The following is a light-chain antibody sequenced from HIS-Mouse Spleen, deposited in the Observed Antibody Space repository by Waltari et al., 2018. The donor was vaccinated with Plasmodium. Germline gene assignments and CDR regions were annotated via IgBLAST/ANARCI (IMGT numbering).Light chain of an antibody. V-gene: IGKV3-20*01. CDR3: QQYGSSYT. Sequence: EIVLTQSPGTLSLSPGERATLSCRASQSVSSSYLAWYQQKPGQAPRLLIYGASSRAPGIPDRVSGSRSGTDFTLTISRLEPEDFAVYYCQQYGSSYTFGQGTKLEIK. CDR1: QSVSSSY. J-gene: IGKJ2*01. CDR2: GAS.